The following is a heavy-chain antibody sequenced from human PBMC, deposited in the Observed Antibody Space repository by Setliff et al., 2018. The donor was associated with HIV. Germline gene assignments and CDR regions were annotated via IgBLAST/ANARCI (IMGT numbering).Heavy chain of an antibody. D-gene: IGHD5-12*01. CDR3: AKGGTSDYDYPNWYSSFSAAFDV. CDR1: GFTFNNYA. Sequence: GGSLRLSCAASGFTFNNYAMNWVRQAPGKGLEWISVISHSGTTTSYADSVKGRFTIFRDNSKSELHLQMSGLRAEDTAVYYCAKGGTSDYDYPNWYSSFSAAFDVWGQGTVVT. V-gene: IGHV3-23*01. CDR2: ISHSGTTT. J-gene: IGHJ3*01.